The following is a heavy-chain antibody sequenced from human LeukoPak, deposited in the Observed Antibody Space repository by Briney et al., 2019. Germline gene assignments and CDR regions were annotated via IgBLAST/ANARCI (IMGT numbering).Heavy chain of an antibody. CDR2: INPNSGGT. Sequence: GASVKVSCKASGYTFTGYYMHWVRQAPGQGLEWMGWINPNSGGTNYAQKFQSRVTMTRDTSISTAYMELSRLRSDDTAVYFCARDPLGYDSSGYYSYWGQGTLVTVSS. V-gene: IGHV1-2*02. CDR3: ARDPLGYDSSGYYSY. CDR1: GYTFTGYY. D-gene: IGHD3-22*01. J-gene: IGHJ4*02.